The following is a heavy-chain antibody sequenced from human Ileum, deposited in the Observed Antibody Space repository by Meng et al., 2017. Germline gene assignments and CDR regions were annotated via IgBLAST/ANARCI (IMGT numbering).Heavy chain of an antibody. J-gene: IGHJ6*02. CDR2: IYYSGST. Sequence: SETLSLTCTASGGSISSYYWSWIRQPPGKGLEWIGYIYYSGSTNYNPSLKSRVTISVDTSKNQFSLKLGSVTAADTAVYYCARVGVGATHYYYGMDVWGQGTTVTVSS. D-gene: IGHD1-26*01. V-gene: IGHV4-59*01. CDR1: GGSISSYY. CDR3: ARVGVGATHYYYGMDV.